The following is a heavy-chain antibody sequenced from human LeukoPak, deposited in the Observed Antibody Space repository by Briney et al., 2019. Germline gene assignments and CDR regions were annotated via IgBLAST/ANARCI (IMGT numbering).Heavy chain of an antibody. V-gene: IGHV2-70*04. Sequence: SGPALVKPTQPLTLTCTFSGFSLSTSGMRVSWIRQPPGKALEWLARIDWDDDKFYSTSLKTRLTISKDTSKNQVVLTMTNMDPVDTATYYCARGAGTDDAFDIWGQGTMVTVSS. D-gene: IGHD6-13*01. J-gene: IGHJ3*02. CDR1: GFSLSTSGMR. CDR2: IDWDDDK. CDR3: ARGAGTDDAFDI.